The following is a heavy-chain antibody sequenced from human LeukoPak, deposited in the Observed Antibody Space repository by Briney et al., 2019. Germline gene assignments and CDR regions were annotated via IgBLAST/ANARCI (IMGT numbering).Heavy chain of an antibody. CDR3: ARVRSNGWYFDY. Sequence: PGGSLRLSCAASGFTFSDYYMSWIRQAPGKGLQWISFISSGGSTTNYADSVKGRFTISRDNAKNSLYLQMNSLRAEDTAVYYCARVRSNGWYFDYWGQGTLVTVSS. CDR1: GFTFSDYY. V-gene: IGHV3-11*01. D-gene: IGHD6-19*01. CDR2: ISSGGSTT. J-gene: IGHJ4*02.